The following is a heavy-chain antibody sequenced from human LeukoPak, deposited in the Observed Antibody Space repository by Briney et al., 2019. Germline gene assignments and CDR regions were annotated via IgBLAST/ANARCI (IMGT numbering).Heavy chain of an antibody. Sequence: SETLSLTCTVSGGSMGGYSWSWLRQPAGKGLEWIGRIYTSGSTNYNPSLKSRVTMSVDTSKNQFSLKLSSVTAADTAVYYCARGFGEYYFDYWGQGTLVTVSS. V-gene: IGHV4-4*07. CDR2: IYTSGST. J-gene: IGHJ4*02. D-gene: IGHD3-3*01. CDR3: ARGFGEYYFDY. CDR1: GGSMGGYS.